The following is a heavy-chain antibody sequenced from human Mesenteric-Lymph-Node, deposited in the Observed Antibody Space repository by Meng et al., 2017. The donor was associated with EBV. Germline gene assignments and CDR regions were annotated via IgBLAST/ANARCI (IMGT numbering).Heavy chain of an antibody. D-gene: IGHD1-26*01. Sequence: VEVQGSGPGFVKPTETLSLTCTASDGSVSSGSYYWSWIRQPPGKGLEWIGYIYYSGSTNYNPSLKSRVTISVDTSKNQFSLKLSSVTAADTAVYYCARLDRWELLRGLVYWGQGTLVTVSS. CDR3: ARLDRWELLRGLVY. J-gene: IGHJ4*02. CDR1: DGSVSSGSYY. CDR2: IYYSGST. V-gene: IGHV4-61*01.